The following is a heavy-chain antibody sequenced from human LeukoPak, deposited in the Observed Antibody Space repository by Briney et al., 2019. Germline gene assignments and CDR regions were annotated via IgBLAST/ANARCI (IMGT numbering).Heavy chain of an antibody. CDR2: IYVTGST. D-gene: IGHD3-10*01. V-gene: IGHV4-4*09. Sequence: PSETLSLTCTVSGGSIGTYYWSWIRQSPGKGLEWIGYIYVTGSTRYTPYIQSRVTISVDTSRNQFFLKMSSVTAADTAVYYCARDNPLGVAIGSSGMDVWGQGTSVTVSS. J-gene: IGHJ6*02. CDR1: GGSIGTYY. CDR3: ARDNPLGVAIGSSGMDV.